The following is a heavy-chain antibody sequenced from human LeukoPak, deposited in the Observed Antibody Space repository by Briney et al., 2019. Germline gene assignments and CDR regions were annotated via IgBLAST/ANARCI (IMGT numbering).Heavy chain of an antibody. V-gene: IGHV1-2*02. CDR1: GYTFTGYY. D-gene: IGHD1-1*01. CDR2: INPNSGGT. Sequence: ASVKVSCKASGYTFTGYYMHWVRQAPGQGLEWMGWINPNSGGTNYAQKFQGRVTMTRDTSISTAYMEMKGLTIDDTAVYYCARDKGSGMLPFDYWGQGTRVTVSS. CDR3: ARDKGSGMLPFDY. J-gene: IGHJ4*02.